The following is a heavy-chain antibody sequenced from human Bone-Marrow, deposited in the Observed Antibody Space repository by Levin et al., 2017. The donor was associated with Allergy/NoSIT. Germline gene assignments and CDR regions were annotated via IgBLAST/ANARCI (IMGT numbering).Heavy chain of an antibody. J-gene: IGHJ6*02. D-gene: IGHD3-10*01. V-gene: IGHV3-13*01. CDR3: ARDKPGSRWGDSHGMDV. CDR1: GFIISTHD. CDR2: IGTASDT. Sequence: GGSLRLSCAASGFIISTHDLHWVRQAPGGGLEWISVIGTASDTHYAVSVRGRFAISRENAKNSFHLHMYNLRAEDTAVYYCARDKPGSRWGDSHGMDVWAKGFRSPSP.